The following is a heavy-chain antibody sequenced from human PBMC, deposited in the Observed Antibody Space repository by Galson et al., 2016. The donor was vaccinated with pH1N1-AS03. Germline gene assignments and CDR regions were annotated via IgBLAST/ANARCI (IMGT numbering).Heavy chain of an antibody. CDR3: ARFTDYGDDVGY. V-gene: IGHV4-59*08. CDR2: IFYNGTT. D-gene: IGHD4-17*01. J-gene: IGHJ4*02. Sequence: SETLSLTCTVSGGSISSYYWSWIRQPPGKRLEWIGYIFYNGTTNYNPPLKSRVTISVDTSKNQLSLKLTSVTAADTAVYYCARFTDYGDDVGYWGQGTLVTVSS. CDR1: GGSISSYY.